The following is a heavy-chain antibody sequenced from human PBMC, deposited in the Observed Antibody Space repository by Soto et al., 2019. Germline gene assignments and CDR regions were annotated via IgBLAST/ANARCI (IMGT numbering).Heavy chain of an antibody. CDR2: INHSGTT. CDR3: SRSYSGPFDP. J-gene: IGHJ5*02. V-gene: IGHV4-34*01. D-gene: IGHD6-13*01. Sequence: PSETLSLTCAVYGGSFSGYYWSWIRQPPGKGLEWIGEINHSGTTNYNPSLKSRVTISVDTSKNQFSLRLSSVTAADTAVYYCSRSYSGPFDPWGQGTLVTVSS. CDR1: GGSFSGYY.